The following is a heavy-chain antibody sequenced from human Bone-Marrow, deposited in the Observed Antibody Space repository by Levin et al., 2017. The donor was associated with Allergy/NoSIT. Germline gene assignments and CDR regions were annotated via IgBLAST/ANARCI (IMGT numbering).Heavy chain of an antibody. V-gene: IGHV3-9*01. CDR1: GFTFDDYA. D-gene: IGHD2-2*01. Sequence: GGSLRLSCAASGFTFDDYAMHWVRQAPGKGLEWVSGISWNSGSIGYADSVKGRFTISRDNAKNSLYLQMNSLRAEDTALYYCAKDWGYIVVVPAATPSIDAFDIWGQGTMVTVSS. CDR3: AKDWGYIVVVPAATPSIDAFDI. CDR2: ISWNSGSI. J-gene: IGHJ3*02.